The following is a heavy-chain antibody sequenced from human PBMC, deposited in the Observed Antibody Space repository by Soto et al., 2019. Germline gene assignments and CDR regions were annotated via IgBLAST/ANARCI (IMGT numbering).Heavy chain of an antibody. CDR1: GGNVRNYF. V-gene: IGHV4-39*01. J-gene: IGHJ4*02. Sequence: THPLTYTASGGNVRNYFWAWIRQPPGKGLEWIGSIYYSGTTYYNPSLKSRVTISVDRSKNQFSLKLSSVTAADTAVYYCARHFSVDYFDYWGQGALVTVSS. CDR2: IYYSGTT. CDR3: ARHFSVDYFDY.